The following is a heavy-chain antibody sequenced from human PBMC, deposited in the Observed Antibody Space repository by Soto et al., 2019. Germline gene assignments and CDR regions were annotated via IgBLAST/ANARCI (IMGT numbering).Heavy chain of an antibody. CDR3: ARHNRYSSTWFEGWFDP. CDR1: GYSFTNYW. V-gene: IGHV5-51*01. J-gene: IGHJ5*02. D-gene: IGHD6-13*01. Sequence: PGESLKISCQGSGYSFTNYWVGWVRQIPGRGLEWMGIIHPGDSDTRYSPFFQGQVTISADKPISTAYLHWSSLKASDTAMYYCARHNRYSSTWFEGWFDPWGQGTLVTVSS. CDR2: IHPGDSDT.